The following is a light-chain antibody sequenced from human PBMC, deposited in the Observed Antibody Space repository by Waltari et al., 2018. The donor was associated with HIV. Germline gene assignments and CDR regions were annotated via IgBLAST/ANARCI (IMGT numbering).Light chain of an antibody. J-gene: IGKJ4*01. V-gene: IGKV1-16*02. CDR1: QEVSNY. CDR2: AAS. Sequence: DIQLTQSPSSLSASVGDRVTITCRASQEVSNYLAWFQQKPGEPPKSLIYAASSLQSGVPSKFSGSGSGTHFALTISSLQPEDFATYYCQQYRAYPLTFGGGTNVE. CDR3: QQYRAYPLT.